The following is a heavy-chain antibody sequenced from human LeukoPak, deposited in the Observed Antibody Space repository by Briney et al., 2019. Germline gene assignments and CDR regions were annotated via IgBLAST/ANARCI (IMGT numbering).Heavy chain of an antibody. Sequence: PSETLSLTCTVSCSSLSSYFWSWIRQPPGKGLEWIGYIYYSGSTNYNPSLKSRVTISVDTSKNQFSLKLSSVTAADTAVYYCARLPGATSNVDYWGQGTLVTVSS. CDR2: IYYSGST. D-gene: IGHD1-26*01. V-gene: IGHV4-59*08. CDR3: ARLPGATSNVDY. J-gene: IGHJ4*02. CDR1: CSSLSSYF.